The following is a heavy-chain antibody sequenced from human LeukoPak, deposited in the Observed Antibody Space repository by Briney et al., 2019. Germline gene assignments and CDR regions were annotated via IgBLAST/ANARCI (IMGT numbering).Heavy chain of an antibody. CDR1: GGSISSYY. J-gene: IGHJ4*02. Sequence: SETLSLTCTVSGGSISSYYWSWIRQPPGKGLEWIGYIYYSGSTNYNPSLKSRVTISVDTSKNQFSLKLSSVTAADTAVYYCARRATYSSGWYSWGQGTLVTVSS. V-gene: IGHV4-59*08. D-gene: IGHD6-19*01. CDR3: ARRATYSSGWYS. CDR2: IYYSGST.